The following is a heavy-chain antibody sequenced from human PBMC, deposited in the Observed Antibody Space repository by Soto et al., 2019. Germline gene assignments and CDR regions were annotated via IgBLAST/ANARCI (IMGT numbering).Heavy chain of an antibody. V-gene: IGHV1-69*13. CDR2: IIPIFGTA. J-gene: IGHJ6*02. D-gene: IGHD5-18*01. Sequence: ASVKVSCKASGGTFSSYAISWVRQAPGQGLEWMGGIIPIFGTANYAQKFQGRVTITADESTSTAYMELSSLRSEDTAVYYCARGGYAAMVTGYYYYGMDVWGQGTTVTVSS. CDR3: ARGGYAAMVTGYYYYGMDV. CDR1: GGTFSSYA.